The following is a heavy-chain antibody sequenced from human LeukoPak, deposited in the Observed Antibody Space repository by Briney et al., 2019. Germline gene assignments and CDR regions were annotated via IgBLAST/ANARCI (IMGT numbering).Heavy chain of an antibody. CDR3: AREGAVAGTYYYYGMDV. D-gene: IGHD6-19*01. CDR2: INSDGSST. Sequence: GGSLRLFCAASGFTFSSYWMHWVRQAPGKGLVWVSRINSDGSSTSYADSVKGRFTISRDNAKNTLYLQMNSLRAEDTAVYYCAREGAVAGTYYYYGMDVWGQGTTVTVSS. V-gene: IGHV3-74*01. CDR1: GFTFSSYW. J-gene: IGHJ6*02.